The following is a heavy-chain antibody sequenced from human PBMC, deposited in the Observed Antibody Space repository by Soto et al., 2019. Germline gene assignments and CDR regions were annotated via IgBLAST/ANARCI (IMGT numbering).Heavy chain of an antibody. CDR1: GFTFSSYA. V-gene: IGHV3-30-3*01. CDR2: ISYDGSNK. CDR3: ARYRRAYYYYYGMDV. J-gene: IGHJ6*02. D-gene: IGHD3-16*02. Sequence: GGSLRLSCAASGFTFSSYAMHWVRQAPGKGLEWVAVISYDGSNKYYADSVKGRFTISRDNSKNTLYLQMNSLRAEDTAVYYCARYRRAYYYYYGMDVSGQPTTVTVS.